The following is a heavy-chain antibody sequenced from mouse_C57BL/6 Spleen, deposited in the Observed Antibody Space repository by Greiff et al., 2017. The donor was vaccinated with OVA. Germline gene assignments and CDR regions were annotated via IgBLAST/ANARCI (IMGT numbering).Heavy chain of an antibody. Sequence: VQLQQSGAELVKPGASVKMSCKASGYTFTSYWITWVKQRPGQGLEWIGDIYPGSGSTNYNEKFKSKATLTVDTSSSTAYMQLSSLTSEDSAVYYCARSGGTAQATGAMDYWGQGTSVTVSS. J-gene: IGHJ4*01. D-gene: IGHD3-2*02. CDR1: GYTFTSYW. CDR3: ARSGGTAQATGAMDY. CDR2: IYPGSGST. V-gene: IGHV1-55*01.